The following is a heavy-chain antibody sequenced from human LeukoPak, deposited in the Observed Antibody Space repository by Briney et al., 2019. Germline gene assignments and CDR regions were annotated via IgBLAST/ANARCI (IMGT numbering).Heavy chain of an antibody. D-gene: IGHD3-16*02. CDR2: MNPNSGNT. CDR1: GYTFTSYD. CDR3: AIMITFGGVIAPYDY. Sequence: GASVKVSCKASGYTFTSYDINWVRRATGQGLEWMGWMNPNSGNTGYAQKFQGRVTMTRNTSISTAYMELSSLRSEDTAVYYCAIMITFGGVIAPYDYWGQGTLVTVSS. V-gene: IGHV1-8*01. J-gene: IGHJ4*02.